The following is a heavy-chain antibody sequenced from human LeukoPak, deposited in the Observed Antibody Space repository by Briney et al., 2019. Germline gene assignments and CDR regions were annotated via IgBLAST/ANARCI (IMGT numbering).Heavy chain of an antibody. J-gene: IGHJ3*02. D-gene: IGHD6-19*01. Sequence: PSETLSLTCTVSGGSIRSYYWSWIRQPPGKGMAWMGYIYYSGSTNYNPSLKSRVTISVDTSKNQFSLKLSSVTAADTAVYYCARDDSGWYRNAFDIWGQGTMVTVSS. CDR3: ARDDSGWYRNAFDI. CDR1: GGSIRSYY. CDR2: IYYSGST. V-gene: IGHV4-59*01.